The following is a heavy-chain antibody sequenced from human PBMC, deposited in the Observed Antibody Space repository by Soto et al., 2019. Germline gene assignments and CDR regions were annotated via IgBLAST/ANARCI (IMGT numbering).Heavy chain of an antibody. CDR3: AKDLGVRGVTQPLWFDP. Sequence: QVQLVESGGGVVQPGRSLRLSCAASGFTFSSYGMHWVRQAPGKGLEWVAVISYDGSNKYYADSVKGRFTISRDNSKNTLYLQMNSLRAEDTAVYYCAKDLGVRGVTQPLWFDPWGQGTLVTVSS. V-gene: IGHV3-30*18. CDR2: ISYDGSNK. CDR1: GFTFSSYG. D-gene: IGHD3-10*01. J-gene: IGHJ5*02.